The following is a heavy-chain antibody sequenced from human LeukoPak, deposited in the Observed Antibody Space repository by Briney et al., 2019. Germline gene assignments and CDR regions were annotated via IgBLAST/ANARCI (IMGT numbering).Heavy chain of an antibody. Sequence: ASVKVSCKASGYTFSGYQVHWLRQAPGQGLEWMGRMNPSSGVTNYAQKFQGRVTMTRDTSINTAYLDLSALKSDDTAVYYCASRAASVTLGYGGQGTLVTVSS. V-gene: IGHV1-2*06. D-gene: IGHD2-15*01. J-gene: IGHJ4*02. CDR3: ASRAASVTLGY. CDR1: GYTFSGYQ. CDR2: MNPSSGVT.